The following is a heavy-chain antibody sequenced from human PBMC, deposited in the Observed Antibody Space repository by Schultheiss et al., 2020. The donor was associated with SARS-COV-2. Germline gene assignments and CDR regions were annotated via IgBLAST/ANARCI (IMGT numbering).Heavy chain of an antibody. J-gene: IGHJ4*02. Sequence: SETLSLTCAVYGGSFSDYYWSWIRQPPGKGLEWIGEINHSGSTNYNPSLKSRVTISLDTSKNQVSLKLNSMTAADTAVYYCARSYDSRTRTDYWGQGTLVTVSS. CDR3: ARSYDSRTRTDY. CDR1: GGSFSDYY. D-gene: IGHD3-22*01. V-gene: IGHV4-34*01. CDR2: INHSGST.